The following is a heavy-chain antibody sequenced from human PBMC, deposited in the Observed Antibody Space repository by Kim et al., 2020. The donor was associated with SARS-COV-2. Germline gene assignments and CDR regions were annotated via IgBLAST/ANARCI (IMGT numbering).Heavy chain of an antibody. CDR2: IA. D-gene: IGHD4-17*01. Sequence: IANNEQKVQGRVTITADKSTRTSYMELSSLRSEDTAVYYCARGTTFGMDVWGQGTTVTVSS. V-gene: IGHV1-69*02. J-gene: IGHJ6*02. CDR3: ARGTTFGMDV.